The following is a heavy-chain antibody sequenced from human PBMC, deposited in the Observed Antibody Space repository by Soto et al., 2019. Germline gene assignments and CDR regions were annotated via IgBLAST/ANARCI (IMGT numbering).Heavy chain of an antibody. V-gene: IGHV4-59*08. CDR3: ARHNYGSGSTYFDP. D-gene: IGHD3-10*01. Sequence: SETLSLTCTVSGVSISSYYWSWIRQPPGKGLEWIGYIYYSGSTNYNPSLKSRVTISVDTSKNQFSLKLNSMTAADTAVYYCARHNYGSGSTYFDPWGQGTLVTVSS. CDR2: IYYSGST. CDR1: GVSISSYY. J-gene: IGHJ4*02.